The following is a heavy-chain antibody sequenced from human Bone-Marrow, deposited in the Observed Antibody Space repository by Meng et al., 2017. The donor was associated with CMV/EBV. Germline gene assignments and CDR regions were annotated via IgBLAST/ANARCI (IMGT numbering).Heavy chain of an antibody. V-gene: IGHV3-74*01. CDR2: INSDGSST. Sequence: GESLKISCAASGFTFSSYWMHWVRQAPGKGLVWVSRINSDGSSTSYADSVKGRFTISRDSAKNTLYLQMNSLRAEDTAVYYCARDSQTRYSSGWYLLDGMDVWGQGNTVNVSS. D-gene: IGHD6-19*01. CDR3: ARDSQTRYSSGWYLLDGMDV. CDR1: GFTFSSYW. J-gene: IGHJ6*02.